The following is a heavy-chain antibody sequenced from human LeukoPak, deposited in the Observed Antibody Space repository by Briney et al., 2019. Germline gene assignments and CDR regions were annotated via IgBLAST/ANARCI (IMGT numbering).Heavy chain of an antibody. CDR3: ARDRGGYSYGNEIDY. CDR1: GFTFSSYN. Sequence: PGGSLRLSCEASGFTFSSYNMNWVRQAPGKGLEWVSYITTRGTTIYYADSVKGRFTVSRDNAKNTLYLQMNSLRAEDTAVYYCARDRGGYSYGNEIDYWGQGTLVTVSS. J-gene: IGHJ4*02. CDR2: ITTRGTTI. V-gene: IGHV3-48*01. D-gene: IGHD5-18*01.